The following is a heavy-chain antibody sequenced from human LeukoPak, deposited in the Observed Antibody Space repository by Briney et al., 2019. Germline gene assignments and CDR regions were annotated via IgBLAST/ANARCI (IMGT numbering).Heavy chain of an antibody. J-gene: IGHJ4*02. Sequence: SETLSPTCTVSGGSISTYYWSWIRQPPGKGLEYIGSIYSSGRTNFNPSLQSRVTMSLDTSKSQFSLRLTSVTAADTAVYFCARDRFGELDFWGQGTLVTVSS. D-gene: IGHD3-10*01. V-gene: IGHV4-59*01. CDR1: GGSISTYY. CDR3: ARDRFGELDF. CDR2: IYSSGRT.